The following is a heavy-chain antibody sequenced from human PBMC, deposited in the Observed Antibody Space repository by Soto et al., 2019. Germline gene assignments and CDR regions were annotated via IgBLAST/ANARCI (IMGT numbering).Heavy chain of an antibody. J-gene: IGHJ4*02. D-gene: IGHD5-12*01. V-gene: IGHV1-3*01. CDR3: ARGSKVAIGKGVTGFFEY. CDR1: GYTFLNYA. Sequence: GASVKVSCKASGYTFLNYAIHWMRQAPGEGLEWMGWINVVTGNTKLSQKFQGRVTMTRDTSASTVSMELSSLRSEDTAMYYCARGSKVAIGKGVTGFFEYWGQGTLVTVSS. CDR2: INVVTGNT.